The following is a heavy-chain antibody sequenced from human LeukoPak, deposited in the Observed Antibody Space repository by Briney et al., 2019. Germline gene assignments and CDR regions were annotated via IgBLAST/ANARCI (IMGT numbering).Heavy chain of an antibody. CDR3: AAGTSGRPEYFQH. D-gene: IGHD1-14*01. J-gene: IGHJ1*01. CDR2: IVVGSGNR. V-gene: IGHV1-58*02. Sequence: SVKVSCKASGFTFTSSAMQWVRQARGQRLEWIRWIVVGSGNRNYAQKFQERVSITRDMSTGTAYMELSSLRSEDTAVYFCAAGTSGRPEYFQHWGQGTLVTVSS. CDR1: GFTFTSSA.